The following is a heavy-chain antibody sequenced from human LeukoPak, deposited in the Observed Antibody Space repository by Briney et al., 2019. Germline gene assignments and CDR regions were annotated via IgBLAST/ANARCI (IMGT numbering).Heavy chain of an antibody. D-gene: IGHD2-15*01. CDR2: MNPNSGNT. V-gene: IGHV1-8*01. J-gene: IGHJ3*02. CDR1: GYTFTSYD. Sequence: ASVKVSCKASGYTFTSYDINWVRQATGQGLEWMGWMNPNSGNTGYAQKFQGRVTMTRNTSISTAYMELSSLRSEDTAVYYCARDRWENCSGGSCFLIDAFDIWGQGTMVTVSS. CDR3: ARDRWENCSGGSCFLIDAFDI.